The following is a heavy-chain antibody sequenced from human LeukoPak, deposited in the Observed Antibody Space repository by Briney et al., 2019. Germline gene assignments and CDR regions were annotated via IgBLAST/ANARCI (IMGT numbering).Heavy chain of an antibody. Sequence: PSETLSLTCTVSGGSISSYYWSWIRQPPGKGLEWIGYIYYSGSTNYNPSLKSRVTISVDTSKNQFSLKLSSVTAADTAVYYCAKDLYSSVPSVYWGQGTLVTVSS. D-gene: IGHD6-19*01. CDR2: IYYSGST. V-gene: IGHV4-59*01. CDR3: AKDLYSSVPSVY. CDR1: GGSISSYY. J-gene: IGHJ4*02.